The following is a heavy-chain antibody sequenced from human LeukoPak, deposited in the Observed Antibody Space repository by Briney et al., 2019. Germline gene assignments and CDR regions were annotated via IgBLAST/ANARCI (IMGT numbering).Heavy chain of an antibody. D-gene: IGHD3-22*01. V-gene: IGHV3-20*04. CDR2: INWNGGST. Sequence: PGGSLRLSCAASGFTFDDYGMSWVRQAPGKGLEWVSGINWNGGSTGYADSVKGRFTISRDNAKNFLYLQMNSLRAEDTALYYCATRNYYDSSVYSHPADYWGQGTLVTVSS. J-gene: IGHJ4*02. CDR3: ATRNYYDSSVYSHPADY. CDR1: GFTFDDYG.